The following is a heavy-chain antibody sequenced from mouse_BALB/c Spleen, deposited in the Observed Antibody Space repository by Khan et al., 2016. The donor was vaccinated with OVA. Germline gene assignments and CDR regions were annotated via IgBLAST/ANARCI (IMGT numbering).Heavy chain of an antibody. Sequence: QVQLQQSGPEVVRPGVSVKISCKGSGYTFTDYAMHWVKQSPAKSLEWIGVISTHYGNIDYNPKFKDKANMTVDNSSNPAFMELARLTSEDPAMYYCARGSVNDKCAYWGQGTLVTVAA. V-gene: IGHV1S137*01. CDR3: ARGSVNDKCAY. J-gene: IGHJ3*01. CDR2: ISTHYGNI. CDR1: GYTFTDYA. D-gene: IGHD1-3*01.